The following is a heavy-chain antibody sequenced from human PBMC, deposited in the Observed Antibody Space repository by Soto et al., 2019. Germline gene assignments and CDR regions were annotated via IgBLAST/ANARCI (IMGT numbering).Heavy chain of an antibody. CDR2: LPEIGTNT. V-gene: IGHV3-23*01. J-gene: IGHJ4*02. CDR1: GFTFSNYG. D-gene: IGHD1-26*01. CDR3: AKKSGVGATWYFDY. Sequence: EVQLLESGGGLVQPGGSLRLSCAASGFTFSNYGMSWVRQAPGKGLEWVSALPEIGTNTYYADSVKGRFTISRDNSKNTLLLKINILRGGDTAVYYCAKKSGVGATWYFDYWGQGTLVTVSS.